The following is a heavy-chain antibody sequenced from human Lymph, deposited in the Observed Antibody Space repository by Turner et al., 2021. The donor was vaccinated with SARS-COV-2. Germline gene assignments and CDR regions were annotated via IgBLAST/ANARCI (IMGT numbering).Heavy chain of an antibody. CDR2: IYYRGST. D-gene: IGHD2-21*02. V-gene: IGHV4-59*01. CDR3: ARETVNNWVDP. CDR1: GGSMNSNY. J-gene: IGHJ5*02. Sequence: QLQLPESGPRLVEPLETLSLTCTVSGGSMNSNYWSLIRQPPGKRLAWIGYIYYRGSTNYTPSLKSRVTISVDTSKNQFSLKLTSVTAADTAIYYCARETVNNWVDPWGQGILVTVSS.